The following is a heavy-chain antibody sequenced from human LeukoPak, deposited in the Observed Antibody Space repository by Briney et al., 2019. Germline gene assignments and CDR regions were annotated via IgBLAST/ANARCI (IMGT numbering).Heavy chain of an antibody. J-gene: IGHJ4*02. V-gene: IGHV4-39*07. CDR1: GGSISSSSYY. CDR2: IYYSGST. D-gene: IGHD3-10*01. Sequence: SETLSLTCTVSGGSISSSSYYWGWIRQPPGKGLEWIGSIYYSGSTYYNPSLKSRVTISVDTSKNQFSLKLSSVTAADTAVYYCARDDGEGIDYWGQGTLVTVSS. CDR3: ARDDGEGIDY.